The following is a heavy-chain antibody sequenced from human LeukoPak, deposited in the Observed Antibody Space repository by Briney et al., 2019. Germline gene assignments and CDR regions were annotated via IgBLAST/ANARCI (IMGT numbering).Heavy chain of an antibody. Sequence: GGSLRLSCAVSGFSFTNFWMSWVRQAPGRGLEWVANIHPEGSEKYHVESVKGRFTISRDNTKNLLFLQMNGLRVEDTAVYYCARGDAFSGDHWGQGTLVTVSS. CDR2: IHPEGSEK. V-gene: IGHV3-7*04. J-gene: IGHJ4*02. CDR1: GFSFTNFW. CDR3: ARGDAFSGDH.